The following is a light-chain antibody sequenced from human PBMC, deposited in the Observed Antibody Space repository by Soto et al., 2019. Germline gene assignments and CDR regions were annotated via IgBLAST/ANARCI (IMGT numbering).Light chain of an antibody. J-gene: IGKJ2*01. CDR3: QQYNVWPLT. V-gene: IGKV3-15*01. Sequence: EILMTQSPATLSVSPGERATLSCRASQSVSSNLAWYQQKPGQAPGLLIYGASTRATGIPARFSGSESGTEFTLTINSLQSEDFAVYYCQQYNVWPLTFGQGTKLEIK. CDR1: QSVSSN. CDR2: GAS.